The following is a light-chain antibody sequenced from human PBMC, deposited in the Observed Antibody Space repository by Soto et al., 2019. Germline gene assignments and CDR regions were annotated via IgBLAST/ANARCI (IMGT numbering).Light chain of an antibody. CDR1: SSDVGGYNS. J-gene: IGLJ2*01. CDR3: CSYAASYTLV. V-gene: IGLV2-11*01. Sequence: QSALAQPRSVSGSPVQSVTISCSGTSSDVGGYNSVSWYQQFPGKAPKLLIYDVTKRPSGVPDRFSGSKSGNTASLTISGLQAEDEADYYCCSYAASYTLVFGGGTKLTVL. CDR2: DVT.